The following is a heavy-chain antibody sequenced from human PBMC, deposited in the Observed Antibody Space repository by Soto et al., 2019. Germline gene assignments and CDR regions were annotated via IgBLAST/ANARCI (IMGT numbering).Heavy chain of an antibody. Sequence: SETLSLTCTVSGGSISSYYWSWIRQPPGKGLEWIGYIYYSGSTNYNPSLKSRVTISVDTSKNQFSLKLSSVTAADTAVYYCARQLGHDYFDYWRQGTLVTVSS. J-gene: IGHJ4*02. CDR3: ARQLGHDYFDY. CDR2: IYYSGST. V-gene: IGHV4-59*01. CDR1: GGSISSYY. D-gene: IGHD1-1*01.